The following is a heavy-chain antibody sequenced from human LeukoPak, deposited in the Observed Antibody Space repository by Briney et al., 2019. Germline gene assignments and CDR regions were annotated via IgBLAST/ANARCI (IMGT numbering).Heavy chain of an antibody. D-gene: IGHD6-19*01. Sequence: PSETLSLTCAVYGGSFSGYYWSWIRQPPGKGLEWIGEINHSGSTNYNPSLKSRVTISVDTSKNHFSLKLSSVTAADTAVYYCARISGRLYYYYYMDVWGKGTTVTVSS. V-gene: IGHV4-34*01. J-gene: IGHJ6*03. CDR2: INHSGST. CDR3: ARISGRLYYYYYMDV. CDR1: GGSFSGYY.